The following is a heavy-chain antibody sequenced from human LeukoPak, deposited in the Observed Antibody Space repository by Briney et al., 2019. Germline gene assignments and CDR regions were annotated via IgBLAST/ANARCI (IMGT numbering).Heavy chain of an antibody. CDR2: IRYDASNK. Sequence: GGSLRLSCAASGFTFSSYGMHWVRQAPGKGLEWVAFIRYDASNKYYADSVKGRFTISRDNSKNTLYLQMNSLRAEDTAVYYCAKDGRALLWFGELLGWFDPWGQGTLVTVSS. D-gene: IGHD3-10*01. J-gene: IGHJ5*02. CDR3: AKDGRALLWFGELLGWFDP. CDR1: GFTFSSYG. V-gene: IGHV3-30*02.